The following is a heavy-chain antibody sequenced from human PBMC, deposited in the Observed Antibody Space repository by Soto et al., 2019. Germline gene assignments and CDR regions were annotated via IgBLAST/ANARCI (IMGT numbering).Heavy chain of an antibody. J-gene: IGHJ5*02. Sequence: ASVKVSCKASGFSFTGYYIHWLRQAPGQGLEWMGWINAHSGGTEYAQKFQGRVTLTRDTSIATAYLTLTSLTSDDTALYYCAKDLTRQLAYWSAPRGKGTQVTVSS. CDR1: GFSFTGYY. V-gene: IGHV1-2*02. CDR2: INAHSGGT. CDR3: AKDLTRQLAYWSAP. D-gene: IGHD6-6*01.